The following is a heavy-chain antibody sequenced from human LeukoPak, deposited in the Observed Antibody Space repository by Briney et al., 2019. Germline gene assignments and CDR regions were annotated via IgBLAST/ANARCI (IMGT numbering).Heavy chain of an antibody. D-gene: IGHD3-10*01. CDR2: ISSHSSTI. CDR1: GFILRSYS. Sequence: PGGSLRLSCAGSGFILRSYSMNWVRQAPGKGLEWISYISSHSSTIYFADSVRGRFTISRDNDKNSVYLQMSSLRVEDTAVYYCARDGSAGSYLNWFDPWGQGTLVTVSS. V-gene: IGHV3-48*01. J-gene: IGHJ5*02. CDR3: ARDGSAGSYLNWFDP.